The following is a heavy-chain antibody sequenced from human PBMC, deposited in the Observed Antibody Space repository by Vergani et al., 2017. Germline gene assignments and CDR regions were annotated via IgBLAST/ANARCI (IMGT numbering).Heavy chain of an antibody. V-gene: IGHV3-23*01. CDR1: GFTFSSYA. CDR3: ARDVRPYCSGGSCYLSAFDI. CDR2: ISGSGGST. D-gene: IGHD2-15*01. J-gene: IGHJ3*02. Sequence: EVQLLESGGGLVQPGGSLRLSCAASGFTFSSYAMSWVRQAPGKGLEWVSAISGSGGSTYYADSVKGRFTISRDNSKNTLYLQMNSLRAEDTAVYYCARDVRPYCSGGSCYLSAFDIWGQGTMVTVSS.